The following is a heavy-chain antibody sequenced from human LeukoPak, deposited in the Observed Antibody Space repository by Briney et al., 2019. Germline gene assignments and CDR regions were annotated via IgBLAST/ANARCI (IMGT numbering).Heavy chain of an antibody. CDR3: ARGNLGSGEDDY. Sequence: ASVKVSCKASGYTFTSYDINWVRQATGRGLEWMGWMNPNSGNTGYAQKFQGRVTMTRNTSISTAYMELSSLRSEDTAVYYCARGNLGSGEDDYWGQGTLVTVSS. J-gene: IGHJ4*02. CDR2: MNPNSGNT. D-gene: IGHD6-19*01. CDR1: GYTFTSYD. V-gene: IGHV1-8*01.